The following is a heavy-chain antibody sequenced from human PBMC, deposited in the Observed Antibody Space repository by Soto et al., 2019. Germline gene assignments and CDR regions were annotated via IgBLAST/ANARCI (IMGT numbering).Heavy chain of an antibody. V-gene: IGHV1-3*01. CDR2: INAGNGNT. J-gene: IGHJ4*02. Sequence: ASVKVSCKASGYTFTSYAMHWMRQAPGQRLEWMGWINAGNGNTKYSQKFQGRVTITRDTSASTAYMELSSLRSEDTAVYYCARRADYGDYFDYWGQGTLVTVSS. D-gene: IGHD4-17*01. CDR1: GYTFTSYA. CDR3: ARRADYGDYFDY.